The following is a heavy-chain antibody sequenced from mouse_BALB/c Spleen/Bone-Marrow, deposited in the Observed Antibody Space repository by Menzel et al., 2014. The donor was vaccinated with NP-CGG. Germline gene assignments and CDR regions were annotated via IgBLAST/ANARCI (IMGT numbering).Heavy chain of an antibody. J-gene: IGHJ4*01. CDR2: ISSXASSI. CDR1: GFTFSEYG. V-gene: IGHV5-15*02. CDR3: VRRGNGIYAMDY. Sequence: EVKLVESGGGLVQPGGSRKLSCAASGFTFSEYGMAWVRQAPGKGPEWVAFISSXASSIYYADSVTGRFTLSRENAKNTLYLEMTSLRSEDTAMYFCVRRGNGIYAMDYWGQGTSVTVSS.